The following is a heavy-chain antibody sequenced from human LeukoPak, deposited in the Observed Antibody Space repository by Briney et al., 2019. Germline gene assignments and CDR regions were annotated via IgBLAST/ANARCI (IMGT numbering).Heavy chain of an antibody. J-gene: IGHJ4*02. CDR3: AKANWVSNADAVW. CDR2: MRGGGET. V-gene: IGHV3-23*01. Sequence: GASLRLTCPATGFSFSNYAMSWVRQAPAREPDGVSSMRGGGETCYADSVKGRFTLSREDSRNTVYLQLNNLRVEDTAIYYCAKANWVSNADAVWWGQGTQVTVSS. CDR1: GFSFSNYA. D-gene: IGHD1-1*01.